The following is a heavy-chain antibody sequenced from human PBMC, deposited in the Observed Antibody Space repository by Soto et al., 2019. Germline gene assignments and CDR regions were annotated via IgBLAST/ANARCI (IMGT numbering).Heavy chain of an antibody. V-gene: IGHV2-70*04. CDR2: IDWDDDK. J-gene: IGHJ4*02. D-gene: IGHD2-21*01. Sequence: SGPTLVNPTQTLTLTCTFSGFSLSTSGMRVSWIRQPPGKALEWLAHIDWDDDKFYSTALKTRLTISKDTSKNQVVLTMTDMEPVDTATYYCAPTPVVSSNYFDYWGQGTLVTVSS. CDR1: GFSLSTSGMR. CDR3: APTPVVSSNYFDY.